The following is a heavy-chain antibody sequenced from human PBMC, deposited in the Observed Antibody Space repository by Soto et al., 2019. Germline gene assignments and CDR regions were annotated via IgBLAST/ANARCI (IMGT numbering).Heavy chain of an antibody. D-gene: IGHD3-22*01. V-gene: IGHV3-21*01. CDR2: ISSSSSYI. CDR3: ARDLRITMIVVVIRDYYYYGMDV. Sequence: EVQLVESGGGLVKPGGSLRLSCAVSGFTFSSYSMNWVRQAPGKGLEWVSSISSSSSYIYYADSVKGRFTISRDNAKNSLYLQMNSLRAEDTAVYYCARDLRITMIVVVIRDYYYYGMDVWGQGTTVTVSS. J-gene: IGHJ6*02. CDR1: GFTFSSYS.